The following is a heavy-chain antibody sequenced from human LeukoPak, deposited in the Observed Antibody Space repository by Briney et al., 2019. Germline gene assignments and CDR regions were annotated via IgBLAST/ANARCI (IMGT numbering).Heavy chain of an antibody. V-gene: IGHV3-64D*06. CDR1: GFTFSSYA. J-gene: IGHJ4*02. CDR3: VKDHCSGGSCYSD. Sequence: GGSLRLSCSASGFTFSSYAMHWVRQAPGKGLEYVSAISSNGGSTYYADSVKGRFTISRDNSKNTLYLQMSSLRAEDTAVYYCVKDHCSGGSCYSDWGQGTLVTVSS. CDR2: ISSNGGST. D-gene: IGHD2-15*01.